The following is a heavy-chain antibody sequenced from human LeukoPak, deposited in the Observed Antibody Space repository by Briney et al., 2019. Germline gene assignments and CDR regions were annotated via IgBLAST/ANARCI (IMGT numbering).Heavy chain of an antibody. V-gene: IGHV3-7*01. J-gene: IGHJ4*02. D-gene: IGHD3-16*02. CDR1: GFTFSSYW. CDR3: ARDFFAFGGVIALLDY. Sequence: PGGSLRLSCAASGFTFSSYWMSWVRQAPGKGLEWVANIKLDGSEKYYVDSVKGRFTISRDNAKKSLYLQMNSLRDEDTAVYYCARDFFAFGGVIALLDYWGQGTLLTVSS. CDR2: IKLDGSEK.